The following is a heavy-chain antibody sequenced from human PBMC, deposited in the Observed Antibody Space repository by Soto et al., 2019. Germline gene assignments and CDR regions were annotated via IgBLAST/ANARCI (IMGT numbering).Heavy chain of an antibody. V-gene: IGHV3-74*01. J-gene: IGHJ4*02. CDR2: INGDASTI. CDR1: GFTFSPFW. D-gene: IGHD6-19*01. Sequence: GSLRRSCAASGFTFSPFWMHWVRQAPGKGLVWVSHINGDASTIVYADSVKGRFTVSRDNAKNTLYLQMNSLRAEDTAVYYCVRGEGGWETYWGQGTLVTSPQ. CDR3: VRGEGGWETY.